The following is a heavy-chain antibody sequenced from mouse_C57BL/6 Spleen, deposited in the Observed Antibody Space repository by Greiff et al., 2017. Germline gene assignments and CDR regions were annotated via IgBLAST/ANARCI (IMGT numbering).Heavy chain of an antibody. CDR2: INPNNGGT. J-gene: IGHJ2*01. CDR1: GYTFTDYY. V-gene: IGHV1-26*01. Sequence: EVQLQQSGPELVKPGASVKISCKASGYTFTDYYMNWVKQSHGKSLEWSGDINPNNGGTSYNQKFKGKATLTVDKSSSTAYMELRSLTSEDSAVYYCARSYYGNHGDYWGQGTTLTVSS. CDR3: ARSYYGNHGDY. D-gene: IGHD2-10*01.